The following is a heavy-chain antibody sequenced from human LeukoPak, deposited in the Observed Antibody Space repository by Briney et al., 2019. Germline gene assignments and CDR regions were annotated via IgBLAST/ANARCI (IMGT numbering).Heavy chain of an antibody. J-gene: IGHJ4*02. Sequence: GGSLRLSCAASGFTFSSYAMHWVRQAPGKGLEWVAVISYDGSNKYYADSVKGRFTISRDNSKNTLYLQMNSLRAEDTAVYYCARGGVAAAGNVEPLDYWGQGTLVTVSS. D-gene: IGHD6-13*01. CDR3: ARGGVAAAGNVEPLDY. CDR2: ISYDGSNK. CDR1: GFTFSSYA. V-gene: IGHV3-30*04.